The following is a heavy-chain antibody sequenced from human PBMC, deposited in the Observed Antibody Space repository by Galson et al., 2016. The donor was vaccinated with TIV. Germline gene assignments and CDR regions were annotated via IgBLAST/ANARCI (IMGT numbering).Heavy chain of an antibody. CDR3: ARHGPWSFYFDS. D-gene: IGHD3-16*02. J-gene: IGHJ4*02. CDR2: IYYDGTT. Sequence: SGTLSLTCTVSGGSISSSTYFWGWIRQPPGKELEWITTIYYDGTTYHNPSLNSRLTSSVDTSKNQFSLRLTSVTAADTALYFCARHGPWSFYFDSWGQGTLVTVSS. CDR1: GGSISSSTYF. V-gene: IGHV4-39*01.